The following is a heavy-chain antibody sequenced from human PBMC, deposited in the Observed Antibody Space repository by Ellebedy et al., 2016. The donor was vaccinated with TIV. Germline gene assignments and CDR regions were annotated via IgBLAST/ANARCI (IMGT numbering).Heavy chain of an antibody. D-gene: IGHD3-9*01. CDR1: GYKFTTYW. CDR3: AGLGRAGYYNAPGDY. V-gene: IGHV5-51*01. CDR2: IYPDDSDT. J-gene: IGHJ4*02. Sequence: GESLKISCQGSGYKFTTYWIGCVRQMPGKGLEWMGIIYPDDSDTRYNPSFQGQITISADKSISTAYLQWSSLKASDTAIYYCAGLGRAGYYNAPGDYWGQGTLVAVSS.